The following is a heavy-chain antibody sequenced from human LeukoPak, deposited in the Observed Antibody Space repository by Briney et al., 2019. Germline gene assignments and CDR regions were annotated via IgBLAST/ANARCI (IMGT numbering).Heavy chain of an antibody. CDR3: ARDGSSSSYDY. Sequence: ASVKVSCKASGGTFNSYVISWMRQAPGQGLEWMGWINPNSGGTNYAQKFQGRVTMTRDTSISTAYMELSRLRSDDTAVYYCARDGSSSSYDYWGQGTLVTVSS. CDR1: GGTFNSYV. J-gene: IGHJ4*02. V-gene: IGHV1-2*02. CDR2: INPNSGGT. D-gene: IGHD6-13*01.